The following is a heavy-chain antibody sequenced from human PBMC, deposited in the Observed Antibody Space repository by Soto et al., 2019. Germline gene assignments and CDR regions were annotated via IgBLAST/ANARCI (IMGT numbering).Heavy chain of an antibody. V-gene: IGHV1-69*12. J-gene: IGHJ6*02. CDR1: GGTFSSYA. D-gene: IGHD3-9*01. CDR3: ARNAPTYYDILTGSHYYYGMDV. Sequence: QVQLVQSGAEVKKPGSSVKVSCKASGGTFSSYAISWVRQAPGQGLEWMGGIIPIFGTANYAQKFQGRVTITGDESTSTAYMELSSLRSEDTAVYYCARNAPTYYDILTGSHYYYGMDVWGQGTTVTVSS. CDR2: IIPIFGTA.